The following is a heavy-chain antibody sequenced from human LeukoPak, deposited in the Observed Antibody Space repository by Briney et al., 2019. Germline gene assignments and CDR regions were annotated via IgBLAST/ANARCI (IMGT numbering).Heavy chain of an antibody. CDR3: VRDLGGRSGH. Sequence: GGSLRLSCVVSGFTFSSYWMSWVRQAPGKGLEWVANIKQDGSEKYYVDSVKGRSTIFRDNAKNTLYLQMNSLRAKDTAVYYCVRDLGGRSGHWGQGTLVTVSS. CDR2: IKQDGSEK. V-gene: IGHV3-7*01. D-gene: IGHD1-26*01. J-gene: IGHJ4*02. CDR1: GFTFSSYW.